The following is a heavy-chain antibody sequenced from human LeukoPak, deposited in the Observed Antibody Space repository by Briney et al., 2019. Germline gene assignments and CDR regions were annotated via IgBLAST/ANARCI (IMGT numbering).Heavy chain of an antibody. Sequence: PGGSLRLSCAASGFTFSNYSMNWVRQAPGKGLEWVSSISSSSSYMYYADSVKGRFTISRDNAKNSLYLQMNSLRAEDTAVYYCARASIAVADIPDYWGQGTLVTVSS. CDR1: GFTFSNYS. V-gene: IGHV3-21*01. CDR2: ISSSSSYM. J-gene: IGHJ4*02. D-gene: IGHD6-19*01. CDR3: ARASIAVADIPDY.